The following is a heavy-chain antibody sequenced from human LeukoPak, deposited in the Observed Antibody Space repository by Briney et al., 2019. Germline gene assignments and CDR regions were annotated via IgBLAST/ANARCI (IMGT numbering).Heavy chain of an antibody. J-gene: IGHJ4*02. V-gene: IGHV3-30*02. CDR1: GFTFSSYG. D-gene: IGHD3-10*01. CDR2: IRYDGSNK. Sequence: GGSLRLSCAASGFTFSSYGMHWVRQAPGKGLEWVAFIRYDGSNKYYADSVKGRFTISRDNSKNTLYLQMNSLRAEDTAVYYCAKARRITMATIDYWGQGTLVTVSS. CDR3: AKARRITMATIDY.